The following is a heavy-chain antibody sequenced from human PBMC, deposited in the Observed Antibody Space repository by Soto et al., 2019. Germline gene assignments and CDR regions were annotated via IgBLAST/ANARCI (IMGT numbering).Heavy chain of an antibody. CDR1: GFTFSTYS. J-gene: IGHJ4*02. CDR3: TREASSGWYFDY. CDR2: ISSSSSFI. Sequence: EVQLVESGGGLVKPAGSLRLSCAASGFTFSTYSMNWVRQAPGKGLEWVSSISSSSSFIYYADSVKGRFAISRGDAKDSMYLQMNSLRAEDSAVYYCTREASSGWYFDYWGQGALVTVSS. V-gene: IGHV3-21*01. D-gene: IGHD6-19*01.